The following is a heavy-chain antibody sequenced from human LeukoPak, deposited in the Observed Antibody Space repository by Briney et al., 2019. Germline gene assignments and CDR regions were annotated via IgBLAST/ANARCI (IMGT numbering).Heavy chain of an antibody. CDR3: ARQVDVGCSTTTCYGHGAFDI. V-gene: IGHV4-34*01. J-gene: IGHJ3*02. D-gene: IGHD2-2*01. Sequence: SETLSLTCAVYGGSFSGYYWSWIRQPPGKGLEWIGEINHSGSTNYNPSLKSRVTISVDTSKNQFSLKLSSMTAADTAVYYCARQVDVGCSTTTCYGHGAFDIWGQGTVVTVSS. CDR2: INHSGST. CDR1: GGSFSGYY.